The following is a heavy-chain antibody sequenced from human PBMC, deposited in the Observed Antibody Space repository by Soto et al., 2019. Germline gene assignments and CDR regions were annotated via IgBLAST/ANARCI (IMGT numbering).Heavy chain of an antibody. CDR2: ISYDGSNK. J-gene: IGHJ4*02. Sequence: QVQLVESGGGVVQPGRSLRLSCAASGFTFSSYAMHWVRQAPGKGLEWVAVISYDGSNKYYADSVKGRFTISRDNSKNTLYLQMNSRRAEDTAVYYCARDTSLAAAGTDGTFDYWGQGTLVTVSS. CDR3: ARDTSLAAAGTDGTFDY. CDR1: GFTFSSYA. V-gene: IGHV3-30-3*01. D-gene: IGHD6-13*01.